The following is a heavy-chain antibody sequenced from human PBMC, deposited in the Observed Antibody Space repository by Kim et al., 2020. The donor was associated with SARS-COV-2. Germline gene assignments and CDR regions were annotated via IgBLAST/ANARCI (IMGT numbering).Heavy chain of an antibody. V-gene: IGHV3-43*02. CDR2: ISGDGGST. J-gene: IGHJ4*02. D-gene: IGHD3-22*01. Sequence: GGSLRLSCAASGFTFDDYAMHWVRQAPGKGLEWVSLISGDGGSTYYADSVKGRFTISRDNSKNSLYLQMNSLRTEDTALYYCAKDTLSYYYDSSGYYLLDYWGQGTLVTVSS. CDR3: AKDTLSYYYDSSGYYLLDY. CDR1: GFTFDDYA.